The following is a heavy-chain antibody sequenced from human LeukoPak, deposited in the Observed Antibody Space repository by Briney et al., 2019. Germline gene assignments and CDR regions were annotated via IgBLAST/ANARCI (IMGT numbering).Heavy chain of an antibody. CDR3: AREDRSGYYGMDV. CDR2: IYYSGST. D-gene: IGHD3-3*01. V-gene: IGHV4-31*03. J-gene: IGHJ6*02. Sequence: SETLSLTCTVSGGSISSGGYYWSWIRQHPGKGLEWIGYIYYSGSTYYNPSLKSRVTISVDTSKNQFSLKLSSVTAADTAVYYCAREDRSGYYGMDVWGQGTTVTVSS. CDR1: GGSISSGGYY.